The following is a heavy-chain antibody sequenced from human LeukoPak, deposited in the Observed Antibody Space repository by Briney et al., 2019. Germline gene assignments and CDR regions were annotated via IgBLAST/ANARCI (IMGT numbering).Heavy chain of an antibody. CDR2: ISGSGGST. J-gene: IGHJ4*02. CDR3: VKGITMVRGVKGPGAFDY. D-gene: IGHD3-10*01. CDR1: GFTFSSYG. Sequence: GGSLRLSCAASGFTFSSYGMSWVRQAPGKGLEWVSAISGSGGSTYYADSVKGRFTISRDNSKNTLYLQMNSLRAEDTAVYYCVKGITMVRGVKGPGAFDYWGQGTLVTVSS. V-gene: IGHV3-23*01.